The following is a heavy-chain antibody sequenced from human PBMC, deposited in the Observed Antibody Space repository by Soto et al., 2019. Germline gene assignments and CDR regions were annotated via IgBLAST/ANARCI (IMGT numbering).Heavy chain of an antibody. V-gene: IGHV1-69*06. Sequence: WASVKVSCKASGGTFSSYAISWVRQAPGQGLEWMGGIIPIFGTANYAQKFQGRVTITADKSTSTAYMELSSLRSEDTAVYYCATGYYEGWFDPWGQGTLVTVSS. CDR3: ATGYYEGWFDP. CDR1: GGTFSSYA. D-gene: IGHD3-9*01. CDR2: IIPIFGTA. J-gene: IGHJ5*02.